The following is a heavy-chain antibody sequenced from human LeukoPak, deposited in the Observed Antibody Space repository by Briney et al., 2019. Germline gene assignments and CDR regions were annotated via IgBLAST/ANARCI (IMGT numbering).Heavy chain of an antibody. D-gene: IGHD6-6*01. J-gene: IGHJ3*02. CDR1: GFTFSSYA. CDR3: ARGGSSFDDAFDI. Sequence: GGSLRLSCAASGFTFSSYAMHWVRQAPGKGLEWVAVITYEGSNKYYADSVKGRFTISRDNSKNTLYLQMNSLRAEDTAVYYCARGGSSFDDAFDIWGQGTMVTVSS. V-gene: IGHV3-30*04. CDR2: ITYEGSNK.